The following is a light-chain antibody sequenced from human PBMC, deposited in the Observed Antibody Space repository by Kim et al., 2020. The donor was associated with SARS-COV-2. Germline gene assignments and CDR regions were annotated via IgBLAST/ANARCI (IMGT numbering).Light chain of an antibody. CDR1: QGISNS. Sequence: DIQMTQSPSSLSASIGDRVTITCRASQGISNSLAWYQQKPGKGPKCLIYDASTLQSGVPSRFSGSGSGTDFTLTISSLQPEDVATYYCQKYNSAPWTLGQGTKVDIK. V-gene: IGKV1-27*01. CDR3: QKYNSAPWT. CDR2: DAS. J-gene: IGKJ1*01.